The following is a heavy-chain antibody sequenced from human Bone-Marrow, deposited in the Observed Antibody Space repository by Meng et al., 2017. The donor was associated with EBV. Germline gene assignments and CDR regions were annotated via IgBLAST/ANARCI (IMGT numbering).Heavy chain of an antibody. V-gene: IGHV1-69*01. CDR3: ASESGRGFTPDY. Sequence: VQSGAEGKRPGSSVKVSCKTSGGTFRSDAISWVRQAPGQGLEWMGGLIPMSDAPHYAQKFQGRVTITADESTSTHYMDLSGLRSEDTAVYYCASESGRGFTPDYWGQGTLVTVSS. CDR1: GGTFRSDA. D-gene: IGHD3-10*01. CDR2: LIPMSDAP. J-gene: IGHJ4*02.